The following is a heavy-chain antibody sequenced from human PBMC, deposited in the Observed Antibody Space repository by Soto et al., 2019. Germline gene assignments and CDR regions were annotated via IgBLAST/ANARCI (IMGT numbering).Heavy chain of an antibody. CDR1: GYTFTGYY. J-gene: IGHJ6*02. CDR2: INPNSGGT. CDR3: ARGGGYCSGGSCYSHYYYGMDV. Sequence: ASVKVSCKASGYTFTGYYMHWVRQAPGQGLEWMGWINPNSGGTNYAQKFQGWVTMTRDTSISTAYMELSRLRSYDTAVYYCARGGGYCSGGSCYSHYYYGMDVWGQGTTVTVSS. D-gene: IGHD2-15*01. V-gene: IGHV1-2*04.